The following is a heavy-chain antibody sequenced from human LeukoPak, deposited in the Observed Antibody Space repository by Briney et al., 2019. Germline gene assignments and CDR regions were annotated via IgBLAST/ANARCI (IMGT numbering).Heavy chain of an antibody. V-gene: IGHV3-23*01. Sequence: GGSLRLSCAASGFTFSTYAMTWVRQAPGKGLEWVSTISGSGGSTFYTDSVKGRFTISRDNSKNTLSLQMNSLRAEDTAVYYCARRFYGMDVWGQGTTVTVSS. CDR1: GFTFSTYA. CDR2: ISGSGGST. J-gene: IGHJ6*02. CDR3: ARRFYGMDV.